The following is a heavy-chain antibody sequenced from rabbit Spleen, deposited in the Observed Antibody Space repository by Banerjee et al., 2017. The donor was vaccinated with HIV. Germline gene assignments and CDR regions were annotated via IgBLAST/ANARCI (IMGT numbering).Heavy chain of an antibody. D-gene: IGHD8-1*01. CDR1: GVSFSGASY. CDR3: ARDTASSFSSYGMDL. J-gene: IGHJ6*01. CDR2: IDTGSSGFT. V-gene: IGHV1S40*01. Sequence: QSLEESGGDLVKPGASLTLTCIASGVSFSGASYMCWVRQAPGKGLEWIVCIDTGSSGFTYFATWAKGRFTISKSSSTTVTLQMTRLTAADTATYFCARDTASSFSSYGMDLWGPGTLVTVS.